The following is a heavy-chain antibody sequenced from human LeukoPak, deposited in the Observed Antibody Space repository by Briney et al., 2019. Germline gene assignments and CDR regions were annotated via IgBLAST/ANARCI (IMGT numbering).Heavy chain of an antibody. V-gene: IGHV3-30*02. D-gene: IGHD6-19*01. CDR2: IQYDGSNK. CDR1: GFTFRKFD. J-gene: IGHJ5*02. CDR3: ARGLQAARLAVADS. Sequence: GGSLRLSCAASGFTFRKFDMHWVRQAPGKGLEWVAFIQYDGSNKYYADSVKGRFTISRDNAKNTLYLQMNSLRAEDTAVYYCARGLQAARLAVADSWGQGTLVTVSS.